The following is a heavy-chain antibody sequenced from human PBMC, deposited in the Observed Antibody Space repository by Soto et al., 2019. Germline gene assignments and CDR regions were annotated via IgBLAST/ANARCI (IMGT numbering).Heavy chain of an antibody. CDR1: GFSFTGYY. CDR3: VAAGGSNWFDP. CDR2: INPNSGGT. V-gene: IGHV1-2*02. D-gene: IGHD6-13*01. Sequence: GASLKVSCKASGFSFTGYYMHWVRQAPVQGLEWMGWINPNSGGTNYAQKFQGRVTMTRDTSISTAYMELSRLRSDDTAVYYCVAAGGSNWFDPWGQGTLVTVSS. J-gene: IGHJ5*02.